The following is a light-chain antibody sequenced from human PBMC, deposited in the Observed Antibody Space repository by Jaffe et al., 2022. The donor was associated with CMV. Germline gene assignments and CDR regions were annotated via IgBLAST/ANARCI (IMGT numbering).Light chain of an antibody. V-gene: IGKV1-39*01. Sequence: IQMTQSPSSLSASVGDGVTITCRASQSISSYLNWYQQKPGKAPKLLVYAVARLQSGVPSRFSGSGSGTDFTLTISSLQPEDFATYFCQQTYMTPWTFGQGTKVDIK. J-gene: IGKJ1*01. CDR3: QQTYMTPWT. CDR2: AVA. CDR1: QSISSY.